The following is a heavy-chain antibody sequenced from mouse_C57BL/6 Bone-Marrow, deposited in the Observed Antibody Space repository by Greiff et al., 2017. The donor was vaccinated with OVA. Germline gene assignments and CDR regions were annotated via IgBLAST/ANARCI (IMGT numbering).Heavy chain of an antibody. CDR1: GYTFTSYG. Sequence: VQLQESGAELARPGASVKLSCKASGYTFTSYGISWVKQRTGQGLEWIGEIYPRSGNTYYNEKFKGKATLTADKSSSTAYMELRSLTSEDSAVYFCARSGGLRRGDYCDDWGQGTTLTVSS. V-gene: IGHV1-81*01. J-gene: IGHJ2*01. D-gene: IGHD2-2*01. CDR2: IYPRSGNT. CDR3: ARSGGLRRGDYCDD.